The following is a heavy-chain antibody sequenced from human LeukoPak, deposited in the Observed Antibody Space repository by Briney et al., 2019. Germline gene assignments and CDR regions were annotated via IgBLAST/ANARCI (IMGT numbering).Heavy chain of an antibody. CDR2: ISGSGTYT. Sequence: GGSLRLSCAASGFTFSNYAMTWVRQAPGKGLEWVSTISGSGTYTYYADSVKGRFTISRDKSNNTLCLQMNSLRAEDTALYYCAKVSAAAGSAQASLDYWGQGTLVTVSS. V-gene: IGHV3-23*01. CDR1: GFTFSNYA. D-gene: IGHD6-13*01. CDR3: AKVSAAAGSAQASLDY. J-gene: IGHJ4*02.